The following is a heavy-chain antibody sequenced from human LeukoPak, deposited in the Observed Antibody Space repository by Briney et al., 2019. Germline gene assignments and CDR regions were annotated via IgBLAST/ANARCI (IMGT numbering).Heavy chain of an antibody. J-gene: IGHJ4*02. CDR3: ARVDTMVRGVIDYYFDY. V-gene: IGHV3-53*01. CDR1: GFTVSSNY. D-gene: IGHD3-10*01. CDR2: IYSGGST. Sequence: GGSLRLSCAASGFTVSSNYMSWVRQAPGKGLERVSVIYSGGSTYYADSVKGRFTISRDNSKNTLYLQMNSLRAEDTAVYYCARVDTMVRGVIDYYFDYWGQGTLVTVSS.